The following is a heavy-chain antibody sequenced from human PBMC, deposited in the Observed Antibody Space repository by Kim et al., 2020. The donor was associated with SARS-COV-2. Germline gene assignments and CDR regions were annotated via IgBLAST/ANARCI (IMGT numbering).Heavy chain of an antibody. CDR3: TTAKTTVATYS. CDR1: GFTFSNAW. CDR2: IKSKTDGGTT. V-gene: IGHV3-15*01. D-gene: IGHD4-17*01. Sequence: GGSLRLSCAASGFTFSNAWMSWVRQAPGKGLEWVGRIKSKTDGGTTEYDAPVKGRFTISRDDSRSTLYLQMNRLKTEDTAVYYCTTAKTTVATYSWGQGALVTVSS. J-gene: IGHJ4*02.